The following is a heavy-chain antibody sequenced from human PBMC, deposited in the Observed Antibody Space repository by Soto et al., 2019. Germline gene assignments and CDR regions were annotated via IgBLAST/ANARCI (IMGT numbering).Heavy chain of an antibody. Sequence: QLQLQESGSGLVKPSQTLSLTCAVSGGSISSGGFSWSWIRQSPGKGLECIGYIYYTGTTYYNPSLKSRVTISVDTSKNHFSLKLSSVTAADTALYYCSRRAPEGFDPWGQGTLVTVSS. V-gene: IGHV4-30-2*03. CDR3: SRRAPEGFDP. J-gene: IGHJ5*02. CDR2: IYYTGTT. CDR1: GGSISSGGFS.